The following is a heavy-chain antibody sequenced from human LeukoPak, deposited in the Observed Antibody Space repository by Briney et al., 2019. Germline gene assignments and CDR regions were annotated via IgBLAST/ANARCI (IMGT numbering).Heavy chain of an antibody. CDR1: GGSISSSSYY. CDR3: ARLGSGWSFDY. CDR2: IYYSGST. J-gene: IGHJ4*02. V-gene: IGHV4-39*01. Sequence: SETLSLTCTVSGGSISSSSYYWGWIRQPPGKGLEWIGSIYYSGSTYYNPPLKSRVTISVDTSKNQFSLKLSSVTAADTAVYYCARLGSGWSFDYWGQGTLVTVSS. D-gene: IGHD6-19*01.